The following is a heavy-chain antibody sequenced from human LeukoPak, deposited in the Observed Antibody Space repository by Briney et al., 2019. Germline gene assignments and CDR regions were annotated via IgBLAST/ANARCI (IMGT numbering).Heavy chain of an antibody. D-gene: IGHD2-8*02. CDR2: ACGDGNSK. CDR1: GFSFSSYG. J-gene: IGHJ1*01. CDR3: ATGGGFFYSH. V-gene: IGHV3-33*01. Sequence: GGSLRLSCAASGFSFSSYGMHWVRQAPGTGLEWVAVACGDGNSKYYADSVKGRFTISKDVSENTLYLQMSSLRAEDTAIYFCATGGGFFYSHWGQGTLVTVSS.